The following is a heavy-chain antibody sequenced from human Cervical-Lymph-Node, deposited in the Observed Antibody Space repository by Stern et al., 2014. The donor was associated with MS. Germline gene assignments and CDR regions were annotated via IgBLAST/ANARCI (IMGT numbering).Heavy chain of an antibody. D-gene: IGHD1-14*01. V-gene: IGHV5-51*01. CDR1: GYKFSIYW. CDR2: IYPGDSET. J-gene: IGHJ4*02. Sequence: DQLVQSGAELIRPGASLKISCKGPGYKFSIYWIAWVRQMPGKGLEWMGIIYPGDSETRNSPTFQGQVTMSADKSTSTAYLQWSSLNASDTAMYFCARQTTAWASDVWGQGTLVTVSS. CDR3: ARQTTAWASDV.